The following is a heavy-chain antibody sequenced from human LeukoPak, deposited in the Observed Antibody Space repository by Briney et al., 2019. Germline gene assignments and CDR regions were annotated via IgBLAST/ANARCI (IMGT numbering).Heavy chain of an antibody. J-gene: IGHJ4*02. CDR2: ISYDGSNK. V-gene: IGHV3-30-3*02. Sequence: GGSLRLSCAASGITFRSYAMHWVRQAPGKGLEWVAVISYDGSNKYYADSVKGRFTISRDNSKNTLYLQMNSLRAEDTAVYYCARALAVAVDYWGQGTLVTVSS. D-gene: IGHD6-19*01. CDR3: ARALAVAVDY. CDR1: GITFRSYA.